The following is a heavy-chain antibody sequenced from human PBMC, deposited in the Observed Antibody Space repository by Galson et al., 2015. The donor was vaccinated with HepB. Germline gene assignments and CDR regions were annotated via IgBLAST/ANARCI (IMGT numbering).Heavy chain of an antibody. J-gene: IGHJ6*03. V-gene: IGHV1-69*13. D-gene: IGHD3-3*01. CDR3: ARGAYDFWSGYYPPSYYMDV. CDR2: IIPIFGTA. CDR1: GGTFSSYA. Sequence: SVKVSCKASGGTFSSYAISWVRQAPGQGLEWMGGIIPIFGTANYAQKFQGRVTITADESTSTAYMELSSLRSEDTAVYYCARGAYDFWSGYYPPSYYMDVWGKGTSVTVSS.